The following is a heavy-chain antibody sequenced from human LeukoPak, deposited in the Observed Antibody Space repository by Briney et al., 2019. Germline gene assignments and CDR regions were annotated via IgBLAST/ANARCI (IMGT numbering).Heavy chain of an antibody. CDR3: ARSPVGYCGGGRCYYYSDHYYYMDV. J-gene: IGHJ6*03. CDR2: ISGNNKIT. D-gene: IGHD2-15*01. V-gene: IGHV3-48*04. Sequence: GGSLRLSCAASGLLFSNYHFNWVRQAPGKGLECVSYISGNNKITYYSDSVKGRFTISRDNAKNSVFLQMTSLRAEDTAVYYCARSPVGYCGGGRCYYYSDHYYYMDVWGKGTTVTVSS. CDR1: GLLFSNYH.